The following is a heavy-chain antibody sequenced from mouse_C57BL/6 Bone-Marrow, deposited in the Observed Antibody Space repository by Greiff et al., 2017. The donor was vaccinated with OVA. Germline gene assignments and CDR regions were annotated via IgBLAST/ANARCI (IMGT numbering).Heavy chain of an antibody. V-gene: IGHV1-69*01. Sequence: VQLQQPGAELVMPGASVKLSCKASGYTFTSYWMHWVKQRPGQGLEWIGEIDPSDSYTNYNQKFKGKSTLTVDKSSSTAYMQLSSLTSEDSAVDYCARSDYGYAMDYWGQGTSVTVSS. J-gene: IGHJ4*01. CDR1: GYTFTSYW. CDR3: ARSDYGYAMDY. CDR2: IDPSDSYT. D-gene: IGHD1-1*02.